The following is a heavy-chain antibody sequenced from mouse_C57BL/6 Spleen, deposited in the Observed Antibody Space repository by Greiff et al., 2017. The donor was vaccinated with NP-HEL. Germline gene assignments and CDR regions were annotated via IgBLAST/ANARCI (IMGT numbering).Heavy chain of an antibody. D-gene: IGHD4-1*01. V-gene: IGHV7-3*01. CDR2: IRNKANGYTT. J-gene: IGHJ2*01. Sequence: EVQLVESGGGLVQPGGSLSLSCAASGFTFTDYYMSWVRQPPGKALEWLGFIRNKANGYTTEYSASVKGRFTISRDNSQSILYLQMNALRAEDSATYYCARYILLNWAFDYWGQGTTLTVSS. CDR3: ARYILLNWAFDY. CDR1: GFTFTDYY.